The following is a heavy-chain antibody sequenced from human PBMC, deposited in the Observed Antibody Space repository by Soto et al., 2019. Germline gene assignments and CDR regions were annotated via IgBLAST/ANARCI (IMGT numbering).Heavy chain of an antibody. CDR2: ISYDGSNK. Sequence: QVQLVESGGGVVQPGRSLRLSCAASGFTFSSYAMHWVRQAPGKGLEWVAVISYDGSNKYYADSVKGRFTISRDNSKNTLYLQMNSLRAEDTAVYYCARGAGYSCYEESDLDYWGQGTLVTVSS. V-gene: IGHV3-30-3*01. CDR3: ARGAGYSCYEESDLDY. D-gene: IGHD5-12*01. J-gene: IGHJ4*02. CDR1: GFTFSSYA.